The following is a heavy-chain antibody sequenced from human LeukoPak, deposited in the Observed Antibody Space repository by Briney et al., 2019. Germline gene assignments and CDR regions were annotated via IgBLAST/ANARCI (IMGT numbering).Heavy chain of an antibody. Sequence: SETLSLTCTVSGGSISSYYWSWIRQPPGKGLEWIGYIYYSGSTNYNPSLKSRVTVSVDTSKNQFSLKLTSVTAADTAVYYCARSLYYYGSDSFDIWGQGTMVSVSS. CDR3: ARSLYYYGSDSFDI. CDR2: IYYSGST. CDR1: GGSISSYY. D-gene: IGHD3-10*01. V-gene: IGHV4-59*08. J-gene: IGHJ3*02.